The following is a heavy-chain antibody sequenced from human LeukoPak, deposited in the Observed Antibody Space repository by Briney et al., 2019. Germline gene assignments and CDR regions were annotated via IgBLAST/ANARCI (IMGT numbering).Heavy chain of an antibody. CDR1: GYTFTDYY. Sequence: ASVKVSCKASGYTFTDYYLHWVRQAPGQGLEWMGWINCNSGGTNFAPKFRGRVTMTRDMSITTAYMELSGLTSDDTAVYYCSRSGTGENDYWGQGTLVTVSS. V-gene: IGHV1-2*02. CDR3: SRSGTGENDY. D-gene: IGHD3-10*01. CDR2: INCNSGGT. J-gene: IGHJ4*02.